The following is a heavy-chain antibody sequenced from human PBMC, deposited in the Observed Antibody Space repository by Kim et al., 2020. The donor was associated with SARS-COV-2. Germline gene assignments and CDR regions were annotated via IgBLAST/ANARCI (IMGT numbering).Heavy chain of an antibody. CDR2: IYYSGST. V-gene: IGHV4-59*13. Sequence: SETLSLTCTVSGGSISSYYWSWIRQPPGKGLEWIGYIYYSGSTNYNPSLKSRVTISVDTSKNQFSLKLSSVTAADTAVYYCARVGGYWYLDVWGQGTTVTVSS. CDR1: GGSISSYY. CDR3: ARVGGYWYLDV. D-gene: IGHD3-10*01. J-gene: IGHJ6*02.